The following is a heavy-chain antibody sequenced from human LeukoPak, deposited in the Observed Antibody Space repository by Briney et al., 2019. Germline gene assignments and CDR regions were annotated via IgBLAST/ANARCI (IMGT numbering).Heavy chain of an antibody. CDR3: ARAQGKDYGDYPAYYYYGMDV. CDR2: INPNSGGT. Sequence: AAVKVSCKASGYTFTGYYMHWVRQAPGQGLEWMGWINPNSGGTNYAQKFQGWVTMTRDTSISTAYMELSRLRSDDTAVYYCARAQGKDYGDYPAYYYYGMDVWGQGTTVTVSS. V-gene: IGHV1-2*04. J-gene: IGHJ6*02. D-gene: IGHD4-17*01. CDR1: GYTFTGYY.